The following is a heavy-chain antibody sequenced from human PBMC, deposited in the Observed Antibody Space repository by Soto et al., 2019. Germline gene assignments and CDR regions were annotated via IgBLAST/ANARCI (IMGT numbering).Heavy chain of an antibody. CDR3: ARVVPGAEAWFGP. Sequence: ASMKVSFPTSGYIVSNYGITCVGQSPGQPLEWLGWISLYSDGTSYAQKFRGRVSMTTDTSTTTAYMELRSLRSDDTAVYYCARVVPGAEAWFGPWGQGTLVTVSS. CDR2: ISLYSDGT. J-gene: IGHJ5*02. V-gene: IGHV1-18*01. CDR1: GYIVSNYG.